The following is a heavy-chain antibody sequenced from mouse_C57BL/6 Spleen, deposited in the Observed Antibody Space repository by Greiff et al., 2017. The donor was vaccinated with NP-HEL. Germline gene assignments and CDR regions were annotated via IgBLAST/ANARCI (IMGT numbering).Heavy chain of an antibody. CDR2: IYPGSGST. CDR1: GYTFTSYW. D-gene: IGHD2-5*01. CDR3: ARGTGYYSTSFDY. Sequence: QVQLQQPGAELVKPGASVKMSCKASGYTFTSYWITWVKQRPGQGLEWIGDIYPGSGSTNYNEKFKSKATLTVDTSSSTAYMQLSSLTSEDSAVYYCARGTGYYSTSFDYWGQGTTLTVSS. V-gene: IGHV1-55*01. J-gene: IGHJ2*01.